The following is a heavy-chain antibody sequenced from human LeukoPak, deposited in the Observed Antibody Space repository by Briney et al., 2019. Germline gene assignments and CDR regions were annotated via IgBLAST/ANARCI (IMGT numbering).Heavy chain of an antibody. V-gene: IGHV3-7*02. Sequence: GGSLRLSCAASGFTFSSHWMSWVRQAPGKGLEWVANINQDAGEKYYVDSVKGRFTISRDNAKNLLYLQMNSLRAEDTAVYYCASSTQISKYADYWGQGALVTVSS. CDR1: GFTFSSHW. J-gene: IGHJ4*02. CDR2: INQDAGEK. D-gene: IGHD2-2*01. CDR3: ASSTQISKYADY.